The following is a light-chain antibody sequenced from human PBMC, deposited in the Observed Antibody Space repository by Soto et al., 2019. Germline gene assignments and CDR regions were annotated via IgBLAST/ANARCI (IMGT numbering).Light chain of an antibody. CDR1: QSAGNF. Sequence: DIVMTQTPLSSVVTLGQPASFSCRASQSAGNFLAWYQQKPGQAPRLLIYYISTRATGIPARFSGSGSGTEFTLTINSLQSEDSAVYYCQQHNQWPITFGQGTRLEIK. CDR3: QQHNQWPIT. V-gene: IGKV3D-15*01. CDR2: YIS. J-gene: IGKJ5*01.